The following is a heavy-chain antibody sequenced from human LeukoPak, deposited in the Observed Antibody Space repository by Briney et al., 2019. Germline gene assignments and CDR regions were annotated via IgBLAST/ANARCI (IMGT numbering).Heavy chain of an antibody. V-gene: IGHV3-30-3*01. D-gene: IGHD5-18*01. CDR1: GFFFNSYA. CDR2: ISYDGTNK. CDR3: ARGGTAMDYYLDY. Sequence: GGSLRLSCAASGFFFNSYAMHWVRQAPGKGLEWVAVISYDGTNKYYADSVKGRYTISRDNSKNTLYLQMNSLRAEDTAVYYCARGGTAMDYYLDYWGQGTLVTVSS. J-gene: IGHJ4*02.